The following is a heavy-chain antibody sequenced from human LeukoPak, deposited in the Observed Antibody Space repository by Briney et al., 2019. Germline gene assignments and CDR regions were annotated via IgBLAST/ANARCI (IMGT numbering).Heavy chain of an antibody. V-gene: IGHV3-23*01. CDR2: ISGSGGST. Sequence: GGSLRLSCAASGFTFSSYAMSWVRQAPGKGLEWVSAISGSGGSTYYAASVKGRFTISRDNSKNTLYLQMNSLRAEDTAVYYCAKGYVLIAAAGTLDYWGQGALVTVSS. J-gene: IGHJ4*02. D-gene: IGHD6-13*01. CDR3: AKGYVLIAAAGTLDY. CDR1: GFTFSSYA.